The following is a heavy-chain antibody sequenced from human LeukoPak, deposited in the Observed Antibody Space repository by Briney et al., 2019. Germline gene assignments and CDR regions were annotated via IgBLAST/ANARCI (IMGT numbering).Heavy chain of an antibody. CDR1: GFTVSSNY. J-gene: IGHJ4*02. Sequence: PGGSLRLSCAASGFTVSSNYMSWVRQAPGKGLEWVSVIYSGGSTYYADSVKGRFTISRDNSKNMLYLQMNSLRAEDTAVYYCARSLTYYYDSSGYYRDYWGQGTLVTVSS. V-gene: IGHV3-66*01. D-gene: IGHD3-22*01. CDR3: ARSLTYYYDSSGYYRDY. CDR2: IYSGGST.